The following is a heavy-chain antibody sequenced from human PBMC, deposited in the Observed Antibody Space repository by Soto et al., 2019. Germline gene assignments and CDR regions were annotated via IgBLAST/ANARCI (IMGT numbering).Heavy chain of an antibody. J-gene: IGHJ4*02. Sequence: PGESLKISCKGSGYRFTSYWIGWVRQMPGKGLEWMGIIYPDDSDTRYSAPFQGQVIISADKSISTAYLQWSSLKASDTAMYYCARLIGSYPNPFDSWGPGTLVTVSS. CDR3: ARLIGSYPNPFDS. CDR2: IYPDDSDT. V-gene: IGHV5-51*01. D-gene: IGHD1-26*01. CDR1: GYRFTSYW.